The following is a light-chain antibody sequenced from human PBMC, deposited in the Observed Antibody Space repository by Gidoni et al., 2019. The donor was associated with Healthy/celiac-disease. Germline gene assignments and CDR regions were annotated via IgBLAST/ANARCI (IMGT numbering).Light chain of an antibody. CDR3: GTWDSSLSAWV. CDR1: SSNIGNNN. CDR2: DNK. J-gene: IGLJ3*02. Sequence: SVLTQPPCVSAAPGQKATISCSGSSSNIGNNNVSWYQQLPGTAPKLLINDNKKRPSGIPYRFSGSKSGTSATLGITGLQTGDEADYYCGTWDSSLSAWVFGGGTKLTVL. V-gene: IGLV1-51*01.